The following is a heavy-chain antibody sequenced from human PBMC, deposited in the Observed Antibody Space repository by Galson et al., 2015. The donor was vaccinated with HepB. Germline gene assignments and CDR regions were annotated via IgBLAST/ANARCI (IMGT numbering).Heavy chain of an antibody. CDR3: AKDGILGNTYDPLDY. Sequence: SLRLSCAASGFTFNNYAMTWVRQAPGKGLEWVSAISGSGGSAYYADSVKGRFTISRDNSKNTLYLQMNSLGAEDTAVYYCAKDGILGNTYDPLDYWGQGTLVTVSS. J-gene: IGHJ4*02. CDR2: ISGSGGSA. CDR1: GFTFNNYA. D-gene: IGHD5-18*01. V-gene: IGHV3-23*01.